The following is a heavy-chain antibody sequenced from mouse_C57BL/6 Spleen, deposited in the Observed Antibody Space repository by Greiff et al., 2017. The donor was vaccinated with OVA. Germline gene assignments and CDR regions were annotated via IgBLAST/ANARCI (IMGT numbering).Heavy chain of an antibody. J-gene: IGHJ3*01. Sequence: QVQLQQPGAELVKPGASVKMSCKASGYTFTSYWITWVKQRPGQGLEWIGDIYPGSGSTNYNEKFKSKATLTVDTSSSTAYMQLSSLTSEDSAVYYCARGGYYDDDEGFAYWGQGTLVTVSA. CDR3: ARGGYYDDDEGFAY. CDR1: GYTFTSYW. CDR2: IYPGSGST. D-gene: IGHD2-4*01. V-gene: IGHV1-55*01.